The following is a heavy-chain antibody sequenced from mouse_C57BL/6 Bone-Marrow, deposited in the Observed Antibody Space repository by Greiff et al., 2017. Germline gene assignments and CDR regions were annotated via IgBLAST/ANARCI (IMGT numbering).Heavy chain of an antibody. CDR3: ARHYSNFFFDY. D-gene: IGHD2-5*01. CDR1: GFTFSSYG. Sequence: EVMLVESGGDLVKPGGSLKLSCAASGFTFSSYGMSWVRQTPDKRLEWVATISSGGSYTYYPDSVKGRFTISRDNAKNTLYLQMSSLKSEDTAMYYCARHYSNFFFDYWGQGTTLTVSS. J-gene: IGHJ2*01. V-gene: IGHV5-6*02. CDR2: ISSGGSYT.